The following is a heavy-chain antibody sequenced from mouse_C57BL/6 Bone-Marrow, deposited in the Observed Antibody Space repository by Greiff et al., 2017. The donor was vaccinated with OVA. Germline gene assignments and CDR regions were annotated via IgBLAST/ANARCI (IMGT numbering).Heavy chain of an antibody. V-gene: IGHV3-6*01. Sequence: VQLQQSGPGLVKPSQSLSLTCSVTGYSITSGYYWNWIRQFPGNKLEWMGYISYDGSNNYNPSLKNRISITRDTSKNQFFLKLNSVTTEDTATYYCARSFYYDYPFAYWGQETLVTVSA. CDR2: ISYDGSN. D-gene: IGHD2-4*01. CDR1: GYSITSGYY. CDR3: ARSFYYDYPFAY. J-gene: IGHJ3*01.